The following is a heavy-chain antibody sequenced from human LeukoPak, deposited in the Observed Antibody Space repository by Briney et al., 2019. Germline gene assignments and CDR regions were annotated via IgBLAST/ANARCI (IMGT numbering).Heavy chain of an antibody. CDR1: GFTFSTYT. V-gene: IGHV3-21*01. J-gene: IGHJ4*02. Sequence: TGGSLRLSCAASGFTFSTYTMNWVRQAPGKGLEWVSSIGSSSSSIYYADSVKGRFTVSRDNARNSLYLQMNSLRAEDTAVYYCARTRDGYNLFDYWGQGTPVTVSS. CDR3: ARTRDGYNLFDY. CDR2: IGSSSSSI. D-gene: IGHD5-24*01.